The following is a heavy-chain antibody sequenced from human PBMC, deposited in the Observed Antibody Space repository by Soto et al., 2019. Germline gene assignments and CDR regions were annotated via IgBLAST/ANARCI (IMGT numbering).Heavy chain of an antibody. CDR1: GYTFTSYG. J-gene: IGHJ6*03. CDR2: ISAYNGNT. CDR3: ARDLRKSFYYYYYTDV. Sequence: ASVKVSCKASGYTFTSYGISWVRQAPGQGLEWMGWISAYNGNTNYAQKLQGRVTMTTDTSTSTAYMELRSLRSDDTAVYYCARDLRKSFYYYYYTDVWGKGTTVTVSS. V-gene: IGHV1-18*01.